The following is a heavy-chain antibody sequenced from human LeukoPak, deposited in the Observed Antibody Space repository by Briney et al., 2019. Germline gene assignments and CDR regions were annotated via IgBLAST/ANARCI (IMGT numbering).Heavy chain of an antibody. V-gene: IGHV4-34*01. D-gene: IGHD2-2*01. J-gene: IGHJ6*02. CDR3: ARDVVVVPAAIHYGMDV. Sequence: SETLSLTCAVYGGSFSDYFWGWIRQPPGKGLEWIGEINHSGRTYYNPSLKSRVTISVDTSKNQFSLNLSSVTAADTAVYYCARDVVVVPAAIHYGMDVWGQGTTVAVSS. CDR1: GGSFSDYF. CDR2: INHSGRT.